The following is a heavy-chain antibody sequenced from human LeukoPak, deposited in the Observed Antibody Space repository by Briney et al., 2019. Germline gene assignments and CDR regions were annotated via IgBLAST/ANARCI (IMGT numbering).Heavy chain of an antibody. CDR3: ARARVPAANYYYYYYMDV. CDR1: GLTFDDYG. CDR2: INWNGGST. Sequence: GGSVRLSCAASGLTFDDYGMSWVRQAPGKGLEWVSGINWNGGSTGYADSVKGRFTISRDNAKNSLYLQMNSLRAEDTALYYCARARVPAANYYYYYYMDVWGKGTTVTVSS. V-gene: IGHV3-20*04. J-gene: IGHJ6*03. D-gene: IGHD2-2*01.